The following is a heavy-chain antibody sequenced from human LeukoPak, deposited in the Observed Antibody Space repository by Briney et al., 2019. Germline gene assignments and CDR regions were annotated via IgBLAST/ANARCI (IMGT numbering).Heavy chain of an antibody. V-gene: IGHV3-23*01. Sequence: PGGSLRLSCAASGFTFSSSTMSWVRQAPGKGLKWVSSISGSGDSTWYADSVKGRFTISRDNSKNTLSLQMNSLRAEDTAVYYCAKFDVRYGYYDSSGYYAPFDYWGQGTLVTVSS. CDR2: ISGSGDST. J-gene: IGHJ4*02. D-gene: IGHD3-22*01. CDR1: GFTFSSST. CDR3: AKFDVRYGYYDSSGYYAPFDY.